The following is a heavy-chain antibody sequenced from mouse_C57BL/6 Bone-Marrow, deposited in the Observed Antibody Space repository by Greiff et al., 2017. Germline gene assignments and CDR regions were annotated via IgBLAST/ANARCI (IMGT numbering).Heavy chain of an antibody. CDR1: GYTFTSYW. CDR2: IYPGSGST. D-gene: IGHD2-13*01. CDR3: ASPDYFYYAMDY. V-gene: IGHV1-55*01. Sequence: VQLQQPGAELVKPGASVKMSCKASGYTFTSYWITWVKQRPGQGLEWIGDIYPGSGSTNYNEKFKSKATLPVDTSSSTAYMQLSSLTSEDSAVYYCASPDYFYYAMDYWGQGTSVTVSS. J-gene: IGHJ4*01.